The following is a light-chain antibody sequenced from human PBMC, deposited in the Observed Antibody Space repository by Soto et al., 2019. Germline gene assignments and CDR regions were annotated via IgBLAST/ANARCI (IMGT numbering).Light chain of an antibody. Sequence: QSALTQPASVSGSPGQSITISCTGTSSDVGSYNLVSWYQQHPGKAPKLMIYEVTKRPSGVSNRVSGSKSGKTASLTISGLQAEDEADYYCCSYAGSTTYVFGTGTKLTVL. CDR2: EVT. CDR1: SSDVGSYNL. V-gene: IGLV2-23*02. CDR3: CSYAGSTTYV. J-gene: IGLJ1*01.